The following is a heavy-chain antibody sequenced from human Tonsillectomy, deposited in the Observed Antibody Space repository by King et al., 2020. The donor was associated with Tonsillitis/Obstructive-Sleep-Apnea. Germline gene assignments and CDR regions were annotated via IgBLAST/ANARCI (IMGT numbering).Heavy chain of an antibody. J-gene: IGHJ6*03. D-gene: IGHD3-10*01. CDR3: AKEVWFGDSYYYLDV. V-gene: IGHV3-48*02. CDR1: GFTFSASS. Sequence: EVQLVESGGGLVQPGGSLRLSCAASGFTFSASSMNWVRQAPGKGLEWVSYISGSFTNTYYADSVKGRFTISRDNAKNSLYLQMNSLRDEDTAVYYCAKEVWFGDSYYYLDVWGKGTTVTVSS. CDR2: ISGSFTNT.